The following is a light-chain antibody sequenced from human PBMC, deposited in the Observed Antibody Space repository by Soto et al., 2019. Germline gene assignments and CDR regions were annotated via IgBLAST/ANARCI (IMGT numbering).Light chain of an antibody. CDR3: QQYTAWPLT. Sequence: IVMTQSPATLSVSPGEKATLSCRASQTVYNNLAWYQQNPGQAPRLLVYFASTRATGIPARFSGSGSGTEFSLTISSLQSEDFALYYCQQYTAWPLTFGGGTKVETK. J-gene: IGKJ4*01. V-gene: IGKV3-15*01. CDR2: FAS. CDR1: QTVYNN.